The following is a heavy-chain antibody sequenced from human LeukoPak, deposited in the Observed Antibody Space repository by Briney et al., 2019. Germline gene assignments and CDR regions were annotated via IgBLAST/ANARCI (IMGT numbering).Heavy chain of an antibody. CDR1: GFMFSKSW. D-gene: IGHD5-18*01. CDR2: IYNDGSTT. V-gene: IGHV3-74*01. CDR3: ARVGYSYGLGSYYYYYMDV. Sequence: GGSLRLSCAASGFMFSKSWMHWVRQVPGKGLVWVARIYNDGSTTNYADSVKGRFTISRDNAANTLFLQMSSLRAEDTAVYYCARVGYSYGLGSYYYYYMDVWGKGTTVTVSS. J-gene: IGHJ6*03.